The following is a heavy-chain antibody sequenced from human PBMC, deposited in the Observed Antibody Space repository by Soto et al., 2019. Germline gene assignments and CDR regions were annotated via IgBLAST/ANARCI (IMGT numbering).Heavy chain of an antibody. Sequence: PGGSLRLSCTASGFTFGDYAMSWFRQAPGKGLEWVGFIRSKAYGGTTEYAASVKGRFTISRDDSKSIAYLQMNSLKTEDTAVYYCTRPDRYSYGVWLQGAFDIWGQGTMVTVSS. CDR3: TRPDRYSYGVWLQGAFDI. D-gene: IGHD5-18*01. CDR1: GFTFGDYA. CDR2: IRSKAYGGTT. V-gene: IGHV3-49*03. J-gene: IGHJ3*02.